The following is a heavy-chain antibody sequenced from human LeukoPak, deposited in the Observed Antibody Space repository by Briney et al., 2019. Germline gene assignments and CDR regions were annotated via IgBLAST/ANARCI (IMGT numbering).Heavy chain of an antibody. Sequence: SETLSLTCTVSGGSISSYYWSWIRQPAGKGLEWIGRIYTSGSTNYNPSLKSRVTMSVDTSKNQFSLKLSSVTAADTAVYYCARGDQQYCSSTSCYTPEGAFDIWGQGTMVTVSS. CDR3: ARGDQQYCSSTSCYTPEGAFDI. J-gene: IGHJ3*02. CDR1: GGSISSYY. CDR2: IYTSGST. D-gene: IGHD2-2*02. V-gene: IGHV4-4*07.